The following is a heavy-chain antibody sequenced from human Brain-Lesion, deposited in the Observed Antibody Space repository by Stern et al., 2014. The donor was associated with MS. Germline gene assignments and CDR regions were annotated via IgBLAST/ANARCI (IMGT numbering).Heavy chain of an antibody. J-gene: IGHJ4*02. Sequence: QVQLQQSGPGLVKPSETLSLTCTVSGGSISSSTYYWAWIRQPPGKGLEWIGNIYYSGFTYYNPSLKSRVTISVDMPKNQFSRKLSSGTAADTAIYYCARHDSVPRPSQLYSARDRGPGYFDYWGQGTLVTVSS. V-gene: IGHV4-39*01. CDR3: ARHDSVPRPSQLYSARDRGPGYFDY. CDR1: GGSISSSTYY. CDR2: IYYSGFT. D-gene: IGHD1-26*01.